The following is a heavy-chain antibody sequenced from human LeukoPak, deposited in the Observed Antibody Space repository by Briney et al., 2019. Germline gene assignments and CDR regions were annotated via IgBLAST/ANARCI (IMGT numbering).Heavy chain of an antibody. CDR3: ARQGRGYGGNSDY. CDR1: GGSISSYY. D-gene: IGHD4-23*01. Sequence: SETLSLTCSVSGGSISSYYWTWIRQPPGKGLEGIGYIYYSGSTNYNPSLTSRVTISVDTSKNQFSLKLSSVTAAATAVYYCARQGRGYGGNSDYWGQGTLVTVSS. CDR2: IYYSGST. V-gene: IGHV4-59*08. J-gene: IGHJ4*02.